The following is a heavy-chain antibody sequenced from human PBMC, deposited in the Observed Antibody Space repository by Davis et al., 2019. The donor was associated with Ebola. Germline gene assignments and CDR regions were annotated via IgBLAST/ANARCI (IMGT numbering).Heavy chain of an antibody. Sequence: ASVKVSCKASGYTFSNYYVHWVRQAPGQGLEWMAIINPSGGGTDYAQKFQGRITVTTDTSTTTVYMELSSLRSEDTAVYFCARRNSRSSLDYWGQGTLVTVSS. CDR2: INPSGGGT. D-gene: IGHD6-6*01. V-gene: IGHV1-46*01. J-gene: IGHJ4*02. CDR3: ARRNSRSSLDY. CDR1: GYTFSNYY.